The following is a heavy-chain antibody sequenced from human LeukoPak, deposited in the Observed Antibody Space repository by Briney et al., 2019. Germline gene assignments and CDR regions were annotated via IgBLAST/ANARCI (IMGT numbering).Heavy chain of an antibody. D-gene: IGHD3-22*01. J-gene: IGHJ6*02. CDR1: GYTFTSYV. CDR3: ANSFDQYYYDSSGYQRDYYYYYGMDV. V-gene: IGHV1-18*01. CDR2: ISACNGNT. Sequence: ASGKVSCKDSGYTFTSYVISWVRQAPGQGVEWMGWISACNGNTNYAQKLQGRVTMATDTSTSTAYMELRSLRSDDTAVYYCANSFDQYYYDSSGYQRDYYYYYGMDVWGQGTTVTVSS.